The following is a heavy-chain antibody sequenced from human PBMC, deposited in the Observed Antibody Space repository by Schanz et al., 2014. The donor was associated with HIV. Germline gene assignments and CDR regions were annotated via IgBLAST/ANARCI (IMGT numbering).Heavy chain of an antibody. J-gene: IGHJ4*02. CDR3: AKDLGAGGGSCFDS. CDR1: GFAFSRYW. Sequence: VQVVESGGGLVQPGGSLRLSCVASGFAFSRYWMNWVRQAPGKGLEWVAFITYDGSIKKHADSVKGRFTISRDNSKNTLNLQMHSLRVEDTAVYYCAKDLGAGGGSCFDSWGQGTLVTVST. CDR2: ITYDGSIK. D-gene: IGHD2-15*01. V-gene: IGHV3-30*18.